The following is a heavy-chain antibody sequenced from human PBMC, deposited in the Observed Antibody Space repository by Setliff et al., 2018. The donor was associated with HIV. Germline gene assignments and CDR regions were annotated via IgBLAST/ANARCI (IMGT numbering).Heavy chain of an antibody. Sequence: SETLSLTCTVSGGSISSDYWSWIRQPPGKGLEWIGAIHHSGNTYYNPSLKSRVTISVDTSKNLFSLKVNSVTAADTAVYYCARQGLVLVPASIDWRLPPSPIDYWGQGALVTVSS. D-gene: IGHD2-2*01. J-gene: IGHJ4*02. CDR2: IHHSGNT. CDR3: ARQGLVLVPASIDWRLPPSPIDY. V-gene: IGHV4-59*04. CDR1: GGSISSDY.